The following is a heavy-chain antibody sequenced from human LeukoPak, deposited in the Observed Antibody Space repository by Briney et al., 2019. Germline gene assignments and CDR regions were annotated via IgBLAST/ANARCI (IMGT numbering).Heavy chain of an antibody. V-gene: IGHV3-30*03. D-gene: IGHD2-21*02. CDR3: ARDIXXYCRXXCPXRH. CDR1: GFTFSSYS. J-gene: IGHJ2*01. CDR2: ISHDGKIK. Sequence: GGSLRLSCAASGFTFSSYSMHWVRQAPGKGLEWVTLISHDGKIKCDADSVKGRFTISRDNSKNTLYLQMNSLRTEDTALYYCARDIXXYCRXXCPXRHXGR.